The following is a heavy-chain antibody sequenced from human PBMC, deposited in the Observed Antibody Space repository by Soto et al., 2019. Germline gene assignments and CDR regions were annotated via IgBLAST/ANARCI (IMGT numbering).Heavy chain of an antibody. CDR2: ISRDATYR. CDR1: GFNVSGYS. V-gene: IGHV3-21*01. J-gene: IGHJ4*01. D-gene: IGHD3-16*01. CDR3: ARGRGAGGGGTVFVY. Sequence: EIQLVESGGGLVKPGGSLRVSCAVSGFNVSGYSMSWVRQAPGKGLEWVASISRDATYRYYTDSVKGRFTISRDNAKDSLYLKMNSLGGEDTAVYFCARGRGAGGGGTVFVYWGQGTLVTVSS.